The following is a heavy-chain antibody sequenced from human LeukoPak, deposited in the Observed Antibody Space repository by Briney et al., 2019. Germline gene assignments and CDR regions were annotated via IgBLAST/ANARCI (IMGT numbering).Heavy chain of an antibody. CDR2: INPNSGGT. CDR1: GYTFTGYY. D-gene: IGHD2-2*01. Sequence: ASVKVSCKASGYTFTGYYMHWGRQAPGQGHEWMGWINPNSGGTNYAQKFQGRVTMTRDTSISTAYMELSRLRSDDTAVYYCARACSSTSCQPGGYYYYMDVWGKGTTVTVSS. J-gene: IGHJ6*03. CDR3: ARACSSTSCQPGGYYYYMDV. V-gene: IGHV1-2*02.